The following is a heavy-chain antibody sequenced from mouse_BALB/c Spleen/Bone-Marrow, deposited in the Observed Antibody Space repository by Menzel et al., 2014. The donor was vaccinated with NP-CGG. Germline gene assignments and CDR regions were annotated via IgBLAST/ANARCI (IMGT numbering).Heavy chain of an antibody. Sequence: VKVVESGAELVRPGASVKLSCKALGFTFTDYEMHWVKQTPVHGLEWIGTIHPGSGGTAYNQKFKGKATLTADKSSSTAYMELSSLISEDSAVYYCTREKVGDFDYWGQGTTLTVSS. V-gene: IGHV1-15*01. CDR1: GFTFTDYE. CDR3: TREKVGDFDY. CDR2: IHPGSGGT. J-gene: IGHJ2*01.